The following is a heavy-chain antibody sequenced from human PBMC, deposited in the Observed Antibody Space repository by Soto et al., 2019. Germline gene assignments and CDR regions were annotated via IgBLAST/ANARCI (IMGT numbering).Heavy chain of an antibody. Sequence: ASVKAACQASGYTFIDYFIHWLRQAPGQGLEWMGWINPNSGETKFAQTFQGRVTMTRDTSTSTAYLELNRLRSADTAMYYCARDRPCRRGGLAWGLDVWGQGTTVTAS. V-gene: IGHV1-2*02. J-gene: IGHJ6*02. CDR2: INPNSGET. CDR1: GYTFIDYF. D-gene: IGHD7-27*01. CDR3: ARDRPCRRGGLAWGLDV.